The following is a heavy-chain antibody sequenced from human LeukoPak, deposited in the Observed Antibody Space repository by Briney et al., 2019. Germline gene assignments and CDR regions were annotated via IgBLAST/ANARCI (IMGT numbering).Heavy chain of an antibody. CDR1: GGSISSGSNY. CDR2: IYTSGST. V-gene: IGHV4-61*02. CDR3: ARERYLLGYCSSTSCYGRMYYYYYYLDV. Sequence: PSETLSLTCTVSGGSISSGSNYWSWIRQPAGKGVEWIGRIYTSGSTNYNPSLKSRVTISVDTSKNQFSLKLSSVTAADTAVYYCARERYLLGYCSSTSCYGRMYYYYYYLDVWGKGTTVTISS. D-gene: IGHD2-2*01. J-gene: IGHJ6*03.